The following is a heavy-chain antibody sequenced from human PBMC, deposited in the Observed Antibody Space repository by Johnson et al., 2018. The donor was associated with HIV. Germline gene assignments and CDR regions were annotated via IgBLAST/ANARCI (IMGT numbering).Heavy chain of an antibody. Sequence: VQLVESGGGVVQPGRSLRLSCAASGFTFSSYAMHWVRQAPGKGLEWVANIKQDGSEKYYVDSVKCRFTISRDNAKNSLYLQMNSLRAEDTDGYYCARELLPCCSGGSCYSGEIHAFDIWGQGTMVTVSS. CDR3: ARELLPCCSGGSCYSGEIHAFDI. J-gene: IGHJ3*02. D-gene: IGHD2-15*01. CDR1: GFTFSSYA. CDR2: IKQDGSEK. V-gene: IGHV3-7*05.